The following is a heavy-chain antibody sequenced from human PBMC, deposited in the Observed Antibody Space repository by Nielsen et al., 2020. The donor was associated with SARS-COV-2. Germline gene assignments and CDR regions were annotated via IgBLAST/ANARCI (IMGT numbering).Heavy chain of an antibody. J-gene: IGHJ4*02. CDR3: ASGSYYYGSGSYYSDY. D-gene: IGHD3-10*01. V-gene: IGHV3-48*03. CDR2: ISSSGSTI. Sequence: WIRQPPGKGLEWVSYISSSGSTIYYADSVKGRFTISRDNAKNSLYLQMNSLRAEDTAVYYCASGSYYYGSGSYYSDYWGQGTLVTVSS.